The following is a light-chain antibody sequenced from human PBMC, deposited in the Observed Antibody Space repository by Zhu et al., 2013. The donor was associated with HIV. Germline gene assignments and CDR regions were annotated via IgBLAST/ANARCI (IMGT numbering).Light chain of an antibody. V-gene: IGKV3-20*01. CDR3: QQYGSSPLT. Sequence: DIVLTQSPGTLSLSPGDRATLSCRASQSVSSSFLAWYQQKPGQAPRLLMYETSSRAAGIPPRFSGSGSGTDFTLTISGLEPEDFAYYYCQQYGSSPLT. J-gene: IGKJ4*01. CDR1: QSVSSSF. CDR2: ETS.